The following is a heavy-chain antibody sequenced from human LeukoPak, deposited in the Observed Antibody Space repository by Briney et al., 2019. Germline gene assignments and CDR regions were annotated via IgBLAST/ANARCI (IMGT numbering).Heavy chain of an antibody. CDR3: ARLSETQWLPSYYFDY. D-gene: IGHD6-19*01. CDR1: GYTFTSYY. V-gene: IGHV1-46*01. J-gene: IGHJ4*02. Sequence: GASVKVSCKASGYTFTSYYMHWVRQAPGQGLEWMGIINPSGGSTSYAQKFQGRVTMTRDMSTSTVYMELRSLRSDDTAVYYCARLSETQWLPSYYFDYWGQGTLDTVSS. CDR2: INPSGGST.